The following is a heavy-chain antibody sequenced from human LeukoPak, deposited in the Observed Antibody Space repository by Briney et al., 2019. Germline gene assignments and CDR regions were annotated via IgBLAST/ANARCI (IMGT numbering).Heavy chain of an antibody. Sequence: GASVKVSCKASGYTFSSYGISWVRQAPGQGLERMGWISAYNGNTNYAQKLQGRVTMTTDTSTSTAYMELRSLRSDDTAVYYCARERGIAAAGNLDAFDIWGQGTMVTVSS. CDR1: GYTFSSYG. J-gene: IGHJ3*02. CDR2: ISAYNGNT. CDR3: ARERGIAAAGNLDAFDI. V-gene: IGHV1-18*01. D-gene: IGHD6-13*01.